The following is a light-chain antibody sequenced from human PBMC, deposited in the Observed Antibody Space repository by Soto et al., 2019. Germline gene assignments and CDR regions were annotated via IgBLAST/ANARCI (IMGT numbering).Light chain of an antibody. J-gene: IGKJ1*01. CDR2: QTS. CDR3: HQRQSWPRT. Sequence: ENVVTQSPATLSSFTGDRVTLSCRASQYINTRLAWYQHRPGQAPRLLIYQTSIRAAGIPARFSASGSGTDFTLTISDVQPEDFALYYCHQRQSWPRTFGQGTKVDIK. V-gene: IGKV3-11*01. CDR1: QYINTR.